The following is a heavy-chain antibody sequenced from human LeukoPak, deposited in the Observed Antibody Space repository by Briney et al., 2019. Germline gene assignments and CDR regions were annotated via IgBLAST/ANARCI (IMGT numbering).Heavy chain of an antibody. CDR2: IYPADSDT. CDR3: ARLTGDRTFDI. J-gene: IGHJ3*02. Sequence: GECLKISCKGSGYRFTNYWIGWVRQMPGKGLEWIGIIYPADSDTRYSPSSQCQVIISADKSISTAYLQWSSLKASDTAIYYWARLTGDRTFDIWGQGTMVTISS. D-gene: IGHD7-27*01. V-gene: IGHV5-51*01. CDR1: GYRFTNYW.